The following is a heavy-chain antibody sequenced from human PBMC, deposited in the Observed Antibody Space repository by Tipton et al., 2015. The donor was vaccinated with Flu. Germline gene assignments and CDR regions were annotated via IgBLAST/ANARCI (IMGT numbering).Heavy chain of an antibody. D-gene: IGHD4-17*01. CDR3: ARVSLDYGDYAPAFDI. CDR2: IYTSGGT. J-gene: IGHJ3*02. CDR1: GGSISSGSYY. V-gene: IGHV4-61*02. Sequence: TLSLTCTVSGGSISSGSYYWSWIRQPAGKGLEWIGRIYTSGGTNYNPSLKSRVTISVDTSKNQFSLKLSSVTAADTAVYYCARVSLDYGDYAPAFDIWGQGTMVTVSS.